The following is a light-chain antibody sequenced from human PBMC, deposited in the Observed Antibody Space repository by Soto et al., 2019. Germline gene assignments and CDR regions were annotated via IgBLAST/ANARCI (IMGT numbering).Light chain of an antibody. J-gene: IGKJ5*01. CDR1: QGISSY. V-gene: IGKV1-9*01. Sequence: DIPFTPPPTLPSASLGDRVTVTCRASQGISSYLAWYQQKPGKAPKLLIYAASALQSGVPLRFSGSGSGTSFTLTISSLQPEDFATYXXXXXXXYPINFGQGTRLEIK. CDR3: XXXXXYPIN. CDR2: AAS.